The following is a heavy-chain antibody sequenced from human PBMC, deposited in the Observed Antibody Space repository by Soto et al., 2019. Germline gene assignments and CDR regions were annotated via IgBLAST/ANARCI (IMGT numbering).Heavy chain of an antibody. V-gene: IGHV1-8*01. Sequence: QVQLVQSGAEVKKPGASVKVSCKAAGYTFTSYDINWMRRATGQGFEWMGWMNPNSGNTGYAQKFKGVGTLTRDPSIGTAFMEPRSLRSEDTAVYYCARGPRNWGVAYGGQGTLVTVAS. CDR3: ARGPRNWGVAY. CDR2: MNPNSGNT. D-gene: IGHD7-27*01. CDR1: GYTFTSYD. J-gene: IGHJ4*02.